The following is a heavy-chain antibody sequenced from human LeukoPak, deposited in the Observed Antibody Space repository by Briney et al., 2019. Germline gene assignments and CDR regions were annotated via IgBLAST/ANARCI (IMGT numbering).Heavy chain of an antibody. V-gene: IGHV4-59*08. Sequence: PSETLSLTCTVSGGSISSYYWSWIRQPPGKGLEWIGYIYYSGSTNYNPSLKSRVTISVDTSKNQFSLKLSSVTAADTAVYYCAREGVRSSSWYNWFDPWGQGTLVTVS. CDR2: IYYSGST. CDR3: AREGVRSSSWYNWFDP. CDR1: GGSISSYY. D-gene: IGHD6-13*01. J-gene: IGHJ5*02.